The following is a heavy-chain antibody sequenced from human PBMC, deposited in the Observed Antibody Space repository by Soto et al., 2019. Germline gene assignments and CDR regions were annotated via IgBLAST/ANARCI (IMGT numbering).Heavy chain of an antibody. Sequence: LRLSCAASGFTFSSYAMHWVRQAPGKGLEWVAVISYDGSNKYYADSVKGRFTISRDNSKNTLYLQMNSLRAEDTAVYYCARDRDYDSSGYYVYYYYGMDVWGQGTTVTVSS. CDR3: ARDRDYDSSGYYVYYYYGMDV. CDR1: GFTFSSYA. J-gene: IGHJ6*02. D-gene: IGHD3-22*01. V-gene: IGHV3-30-3*01. CDR2: ISYDGSNK.